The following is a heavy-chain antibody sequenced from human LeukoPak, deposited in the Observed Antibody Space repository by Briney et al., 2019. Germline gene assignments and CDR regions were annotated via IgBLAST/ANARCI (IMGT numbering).Heavy chain of an antibody. CDR1: GGSISSYY. Sequence: SETLSLTCTVSGGSISSYYWSWIRQPPGKGLEWIGYIYYIGSTNYNPSLKSRVTISVDTSKNQFSLKLSSVTAADTAVYYCARIVVVPAAKDEYNWFDPWGQGTLVTVSS. V-gene: IGHV4-59*01. CDR3: ARIVVVPAAKDEYNWFDP. J-gene: IGHJ5*02. CDR2: IYYIGST. D-gene: IGHD2-2*01.